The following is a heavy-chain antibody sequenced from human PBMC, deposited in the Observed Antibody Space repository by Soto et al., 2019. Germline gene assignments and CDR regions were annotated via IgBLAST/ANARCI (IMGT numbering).Heavy chain of an antibody. V-gene: IGHV3-21*01. CDR1: GFTFSSHS. D-gene: IGHD6-13*01. J-gene: IGHJ4*02. Sequence: PGGSLRLSCEGFGFTFSSHSMNWVRQAPGKGLEWVSSISSRSAYIYYADSLKGRFTISRDNAKNSLYLQMNSLRADDTAVYYCARDASAGPEYIDFWGQGTLVTAPQ. CDR3: ARDASAGPEYIDF. CDR2: ISSRSAYI.